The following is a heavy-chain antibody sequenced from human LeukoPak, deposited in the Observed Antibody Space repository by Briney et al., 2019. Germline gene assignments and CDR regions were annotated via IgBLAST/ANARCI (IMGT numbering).Heavy chain of an antibody. D-gene: IGHD4-11*01. V-gene: IGHV3-48*03. J-gene: IGHJ4*02. CDR2: ISSSGSTI. CDR3: ARRYSNYPYCHDY. Sequence: TGGSLRLSCAASGFTFSSYEMNWVRQAPGKGLEWISYISSSGSTIYYADSVKGRFTISRDNAKNSLYLQMNRLRAEDTAVYYCARRYSNYPYCHDYWGQGTLVTVSS. CDR1: GFTFSSYE.